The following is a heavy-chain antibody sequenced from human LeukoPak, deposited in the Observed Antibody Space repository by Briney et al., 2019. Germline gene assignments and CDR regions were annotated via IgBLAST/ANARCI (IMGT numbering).Heavy chain of an antibody. CDR2: INAGNGNT. J-gene: IGHJ5*02. V-gene: IGHV1-3*01. Sequence: ASVKVSCKASGYTFTSSVIHWVRQAPGQRLEWMGWINAGNGNTEYSQKFQDRVTITRDTSASTAYLELSSLRSEDTAVYYCATDLITMVRGVIIEGFDPWGQGTLGTVSS. CDR3: ATDLITMVRGVIIEGFDP. CDR1: GYTFTSSV. D-gene: IGHD3-10*01.